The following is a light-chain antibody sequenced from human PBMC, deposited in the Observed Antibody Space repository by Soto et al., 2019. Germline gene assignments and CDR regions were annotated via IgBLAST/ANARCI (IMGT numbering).Light chain of an antibody. V-gene: IGKV1-17*01. Sequence: DIQMTQSPSSLSASVGDRVTITCRASQAIRNDLGWYQQKPAKAPKRLIYAASTLQSGVPSRFSGSGSGTDFTLTISCLQSEDFATYYCQQYYSYPRTFGPGTKVDIK. J-gene: IGKJ3*01. CDR3: QQYYSYPRT. CDR1: QAIRND. CDR2: AAS.